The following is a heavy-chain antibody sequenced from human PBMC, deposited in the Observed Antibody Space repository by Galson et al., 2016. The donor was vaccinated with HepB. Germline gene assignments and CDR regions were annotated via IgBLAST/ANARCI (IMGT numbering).Heavy chain of an antibody. CDR3: AKDVPVLLWFGALEE. D-gene: IGHD3-10*01. CDR1: GFTFSNYA. Sequence: SLRLSCAASGFTFSNYAMSWVRQAPGKGLEWVSTISGSGGKTHYAGSVTGRFTISRDNSKSMLFLQMNRLRAGDTAVYFCAKDVPVLLWFGALEEWGQGTLVTVSS. J-gene: IGHJ4*02. V-gene: IGHV3-23*01. CDR2: ISGSGGKT.